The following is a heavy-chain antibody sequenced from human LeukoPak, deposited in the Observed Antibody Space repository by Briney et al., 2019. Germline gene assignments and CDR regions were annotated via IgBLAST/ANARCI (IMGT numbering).Heavy chain of an antibody. D-gene: IGHD4-17*01. CDR3: ARLIRNSVTTKDYFYMDV. J-gene: IGHJ6*03. V-gene: IGHV4-39*07. CDR2: IYYSGST. Sequence: SETLSLTCTVSGGSISSSSYYWGWIRQPPGKGLEWIGSIYYSGSTYYNPSLKSRVTISVDTSKNQFSLKLSSVTAADTAVYYCARLIRNSVTTKDYFYMDVWGNGTTVTVSS. CDR1: GGSISSSSYY.